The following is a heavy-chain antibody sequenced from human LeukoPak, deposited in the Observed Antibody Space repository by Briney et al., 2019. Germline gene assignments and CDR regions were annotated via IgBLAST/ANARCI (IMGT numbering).Heavy chain of an antibody. V-gene: IGHV3-23*01. Sequence: GGSLRLSCAASGFTFSSYAMSWVRQAPGKGLEWVSAISGSGGSTYYADFVKGRFTISRDNSKNTLYLQMNSLRAEDTAVYYCVKKISLTGTKGGFDYWGQGTLVTVSS. CDR1: GFTFSSYA. J-gene: IGHJ4*01. D-gene: IGHD1-1*01. CDR2: ISGSGGST. CDR3: VKKISLTGTKGGFDY.